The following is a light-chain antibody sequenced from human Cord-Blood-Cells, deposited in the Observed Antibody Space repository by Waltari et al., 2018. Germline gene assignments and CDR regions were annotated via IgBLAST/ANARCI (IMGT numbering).Light chain of an antibody. CDR2: EVS. Sequence: QSALTQPHSASGSPGQSVTISCTGTSSDVGGYNYVSWYQQHPGKAPKLMIYEVSKRPSGVPDRFSGSKSGNTASLTVSGLQAEDEADYYCSSYAGSNNLFGGGTKLTVL. J-gene: IGLJ2*01. CDR1: SSDVGGYNY. CDR3: SSYAGSNNL. V-gene: IGLV2-8*01.